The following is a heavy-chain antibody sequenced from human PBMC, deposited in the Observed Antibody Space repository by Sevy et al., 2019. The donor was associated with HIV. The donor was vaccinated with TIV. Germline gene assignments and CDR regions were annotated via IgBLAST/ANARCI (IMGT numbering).Heavy chain of an antibody. Sequence: GGSLRRSCAASGFSFSTYWMHWVRQAPGKGREGVANIKQDESEKYYVASVKGRFTISRDNAKNSVYLEMNSLRPEDTAIYYCAKGNSGSFDYWGQGTLVTVSS. D-gene: IGHD3-22*01. CDR2: IKQDESEK. V-gene: IGHV3-7*01. J-gene: IGHJ4*02. CDR1: GFSFSTYW. CDR3: AKGNSGSFDY.